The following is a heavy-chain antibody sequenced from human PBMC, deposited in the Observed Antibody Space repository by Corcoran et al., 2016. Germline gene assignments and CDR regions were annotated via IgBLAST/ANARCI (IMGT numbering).Heavy chain of an antibody. Sequence: QVQLVQSGAEVKKPGSSVKVSCKASGGTFSSYAISWVRQAPGQGLEWMGGIIPIFGTANYAQKFQGRVTITADKSTSTAYMELSSLRSEDTAVYYCARVIRGAALFRYYYYYGMDVWGQGTTVTVSS. J-gene: IGHJ6*02. CDR1: GGTFSSYA. CDR2: IIPIFGTA. CDR3: ARVIRGAALFRYYYYYGMDV. V-gene: IGHV1-69*06. D-gene: IGHD1-26*01.